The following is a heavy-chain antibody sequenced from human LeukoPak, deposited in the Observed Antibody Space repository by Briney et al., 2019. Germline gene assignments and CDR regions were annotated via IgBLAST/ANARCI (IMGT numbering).Heavy chain of an antibody. CDR1: GFTVSSNY. CDR3: ASGGGRVDF. CDR2: INSSGST. D-gene: IGHD2-15*01. J-gene: IGHJ4*02. V-gene: IGHV3-53*01. Sequence: GGSLRLSCAASGFTVSSNYMTWVRQVPGKGLEWVSIINSSGSTDYADSVNGRLIISSDNYKNTLHLQKNSRRAEDTAVYYCASGGGRVDFWGPGTQVTVSS.